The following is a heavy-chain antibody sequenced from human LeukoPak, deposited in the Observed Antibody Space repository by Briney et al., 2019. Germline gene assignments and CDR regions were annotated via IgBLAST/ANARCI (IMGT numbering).Heavy chain of an antibody. Sequence: GGSLRLSCTPFGFTFSDFSMNWVRHATGKGLEWVSSIRRRKRHVYYAGSVKGRFTISRDEVRNSIYLQMNSLRAEDMAVYFCVRDLLGSGSTTEYLYNWGQGTLVTVSS. V-gene: IGHV3-21*01. D-gene: IGHD3-10*01. CDR2: IRRRKRHV. CDR1: GFTFSDFS. J-gene: IGHJ4*02. CDR3: VRDLLGSGSTTEYLYN.